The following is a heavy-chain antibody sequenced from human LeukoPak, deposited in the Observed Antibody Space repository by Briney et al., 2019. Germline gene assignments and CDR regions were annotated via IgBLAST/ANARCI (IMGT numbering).Heavy chain of an antibody. D-gene: IGHD3-22*01. CDR3: ARIVYYDSSGNYFDY. J-gene: IGHJ4*02. CDR2: INHSGST. Sequence: SETLSLTCAVYGGSFSGYYWSWIRQPPGKGLEWIGEINHSGSTNYNPSPKSRVTISVDTSKNQFSLKLSSVTAADTAVYYCARIVYYDSSGNYFDYWGQGTLVTVSS. CDR1: GGSFSGYY. V-gene: IGHV4-34*01.